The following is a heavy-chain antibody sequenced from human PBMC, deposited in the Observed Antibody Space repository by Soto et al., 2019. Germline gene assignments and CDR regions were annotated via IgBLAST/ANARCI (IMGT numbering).Heavy chain of an antibody. CDR3: AKDRSGYSYGFDY. Sequence: GGSLRLSCAASGFTFDDYTMHWVRQAPGKGLEWVSLISWDGGSTYYADSVKGRFTISRDNSKNSLYLQMNSLRTEDTALYYCAKDRSGYSYGFDYWGQGTLVTVSS. CDR2: ISWDGGST. V-gene: IGHV3-43*01. D-gene: IGHD5-18*01. CDR1: GFTFDDYT. J-gene: IGHJ4*02.